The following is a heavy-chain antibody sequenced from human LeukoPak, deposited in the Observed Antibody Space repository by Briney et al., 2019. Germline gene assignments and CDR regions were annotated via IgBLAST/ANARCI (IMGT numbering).Heavy chain of an antibody. Sequence: SETLSLTCTVSGGSISSYHWTWIRQPPGKGLEWIGHIHYSGSSRSHPSLNSRVTMSVNTSKSQFFLKLTSVTAADTAVYYCARGRRTAVVTDFDYWGQGTLVTVSS. V-gene: IGHV4-59*01. CDR1: GGSISSYH. J-gene: IGHJ4*02. CDR3: ARGRRTAVVTDFDY. CDR2: IHYSGSS. D-gene: IGHD2-21*02.